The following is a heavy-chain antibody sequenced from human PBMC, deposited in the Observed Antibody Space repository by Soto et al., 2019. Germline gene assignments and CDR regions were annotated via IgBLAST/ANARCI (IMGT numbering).Heavy chain of an antibody. Sequence: GGSLRLSCAASGFTFSRYSMNWVRQAPGKGLEWVSYISSSSNSIYYADSVKGRFTISRDNAKNTLYLQMNSLKTEDTAVYYCTTDGSGYAVAPNWGQGTLVTVSS. D-gene: IGHD5-12*01. CDR1: GFTFSRYS. V-gene: IGHV3-48*01. J-gene: IGHJ4*02. CDR3: TTDGSGYAVAPN. CDR2: ISSSSNSI.